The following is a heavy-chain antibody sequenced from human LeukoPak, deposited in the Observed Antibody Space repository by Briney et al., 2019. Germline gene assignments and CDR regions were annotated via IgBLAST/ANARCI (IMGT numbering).Heavy chain of an antibody. V-gene: IGHV1-2*02. J-gene: IGHJ4*02. D-gene: IGHD1-1*01. CDR1: GYSFNNYY. CDR2: MYPKNGGT. Sequence: ASVKVSCKASGYSFNNYYIHWVRQAPGQGLEWVGWMYPKNGGTNYAQNFQGRVTLTRDTSITTAYMELSSLNSDDTALYYCVRENWYYDYWGRGTLVTVSS. CDR3: VRENWYYDY.